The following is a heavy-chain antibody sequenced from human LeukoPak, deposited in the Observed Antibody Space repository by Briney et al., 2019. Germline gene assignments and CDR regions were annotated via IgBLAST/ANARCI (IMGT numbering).Heavy chain of an antibody. V-gene: IGHV3-30*02. D-gene: IGHD3-9*01. CDR1: GFTLSTFG. Sequence: GGSLRLSCAASGFTLSTFGMHWVRQAPGKGLEWVAFIRYDGSNKYYADSVKGRFTISRDNSKNTVYLQMNSLGVDDTAVYYCATPDVRLRYFDWSPNEWGQGTLVTVSS. CDR2: IRYDGSNK. J-gene: IGHJ4*02. CDR3: ATPDVRLRYFDWSPNE.